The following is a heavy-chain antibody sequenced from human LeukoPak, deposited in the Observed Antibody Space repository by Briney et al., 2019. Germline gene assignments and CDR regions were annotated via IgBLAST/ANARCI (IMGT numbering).Heavy chain of an antibody. CDR1: GDSVTSTY. V-gene: IGHV4-59*02. Sequence: SETLSLTCSVSGDSVTSTYWSWIRQPPGKGLEWIAYGHHSESSNYNPSFRSRVIIPVDTSRNQFSLRLGSVTAADTAVYYCARVDPGGTWFDPWGQGTLVTVSS. CDR3: ARVDPGGTWFDP. J-gene: IGHJ5*02. D-gene: IGHD1-14*01. CDR2: GHHSESS.